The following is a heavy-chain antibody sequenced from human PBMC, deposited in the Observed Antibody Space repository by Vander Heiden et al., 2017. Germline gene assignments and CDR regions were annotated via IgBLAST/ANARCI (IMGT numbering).Heavy chain of an antibody. J-gene: IGHJ4*02. D-gene: IGHD2-15*01. V-gene: IGHV3-30-3*01. CDR3: ARDVGYCSGGSCYGLDY. CDR2: ISYDGSNK. CDR1: GFTFSSYA. Sequence: QVQLVESGGGVVQPGRSLRLSCAASGFTFSSYAMHWVRQAPGKGLEWVAVISYDGSNKYYADSVKGRFTISRDNSKNTLYLQMNSLRAEDTAVYYCARDVGYCSGGSCYGLDYWGQGTLVTVSS.